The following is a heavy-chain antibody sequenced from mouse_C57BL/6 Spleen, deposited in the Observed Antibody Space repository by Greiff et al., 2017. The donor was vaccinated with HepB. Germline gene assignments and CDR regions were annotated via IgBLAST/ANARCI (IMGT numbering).Heavy chain of an antibody. V-gene: IGHV3-6*01. D-gene: IGHD1-1*01. CDR3: ARERYYGSLDY. CDR2: ISYDGSN. Sequence: VQLKESGPGLVKPSQSLSLTCSVTGYSITSGYYWNWIRQFPGNKLEWMGYISYDGSNNYNPSLKNRISITRDTSKNQFFLKLNSVTTEDTATYYCARERYYGSLDYWGQGTSVTVSS. J-gene: IGHJ4*01. CDR1: GYSITSGYY.